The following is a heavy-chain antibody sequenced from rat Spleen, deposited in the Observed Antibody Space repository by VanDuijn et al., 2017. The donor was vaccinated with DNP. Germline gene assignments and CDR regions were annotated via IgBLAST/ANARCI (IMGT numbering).Heavy chain of an antibody. CDR2: ISYEGSDI. CDR1: GFTFSDYY. Sequence: EVQLVESGGGLVQPGRSLKLSCAASGFTFSDYYMAWVRQAPKKGLEWVASISYEGSDIYYRDSVKGRFTMSRDNAKSTLYLQMDSLRSEDTATYYCASRPPPTRGPFDYWGQGVTVTVSS. V-gene: IGHV5-7*01. CDR3: ASRPPPTRGPFDY. J-gene: IGHJ2*01. D-gene: IGHD1-4*01.